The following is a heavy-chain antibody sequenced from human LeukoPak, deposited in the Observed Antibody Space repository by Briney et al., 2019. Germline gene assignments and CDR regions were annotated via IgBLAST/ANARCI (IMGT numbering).Heavy chain of an antibody. CDR1: GFTLSSYN. Sequence: GGSLRLSCVASGFTLSSYNMKWVRQAPGKRLEWVSSISWRSSDIEYADSVKGRFTISRDIDKKSLYLQMNSLRVEDTAVYYCARAFGSGSYIRYYYYYMDVWGKGTTVTVSS. CDR2: ISWRSSDI. D-gene: IGHD1-26*01. J-gene: IGHJ6*03. V-gene: IGHV3-21*01. CDR3: ARAFGSGSYIRYYYYYMDV.